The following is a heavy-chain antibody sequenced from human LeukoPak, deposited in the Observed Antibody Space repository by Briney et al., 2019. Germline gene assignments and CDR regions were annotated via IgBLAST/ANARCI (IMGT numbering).Heavy chain of an antibody. CDR2: ISYDGSNK. D-gene: IGHD2-2*02. J-gene: IGHJ5*02. Sequence: GSLRLSCAASGFTFSSYAMHWVRQAPGKGLEWVAVISYDGSNKYYADSVKGRFTISRDNSKNTLYLQMNSLRAEDTAVYYCARDLVPAAIGGNWFDPWGQGTLVTVSS. V-gene: IGHV3-30-3*01. CDR1: GFTFSSYA. CDR3: ARDLVPAAIGGNWFDP.